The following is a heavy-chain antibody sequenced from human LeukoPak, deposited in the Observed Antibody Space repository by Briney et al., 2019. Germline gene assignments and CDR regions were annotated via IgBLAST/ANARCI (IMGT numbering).Heavy chain of an antibody. CDR2: ISYDGSSK. D-gene: IGHD5-24*01. V-gene: IGHV3-30*04. J-gene: IGHJ4*02. CDR1: GFTFSNYA. Sequence: GGSLRLSCAASGFTFSNYAMHWVRQAPGKGREWVAVISYDGSSKYYADSVKGRFTISRDNSKNTLYLQMNSLRAEDTAVYYCARGVGGYNVGVYWGQGTLVTVSS. CDR3: ARGVGGYNVGVY.